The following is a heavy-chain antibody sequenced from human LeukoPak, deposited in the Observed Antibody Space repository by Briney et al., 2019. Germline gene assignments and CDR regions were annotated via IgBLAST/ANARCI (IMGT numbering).Heavy chain of an antibody. CDR3: ARGRSRYGMDV. CDR2: MNPKSGKT. CDR1: GNTFTNYD. Sequence: GASVKVSCKASGNTFTNYDINWVRQASGQGLEWMGWMNPKSGKTGYAQKLQGKVTMTRNTSITTAYMELSSLRSEDTAVYYCARGRSRYGMDVWGHGTTVIVS. J-gene: IGHJ6*02. V-gene: IGHV1-8*01.